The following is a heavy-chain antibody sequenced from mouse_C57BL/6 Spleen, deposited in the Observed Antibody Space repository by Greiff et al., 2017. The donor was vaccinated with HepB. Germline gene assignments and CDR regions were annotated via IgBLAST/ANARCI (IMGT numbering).Heavy chain of an antibody. J-gene: IGHJ1*03. Sequence: QVQLQQSGAELVRPGASVKLSCKASGYTFTDYYINWVKQRPGQGLEWIARIYPGSGNTYYNEKFKGKATLTAEKSSSTAYMQLSSLTSEDSAVYFCASVYGSSLDWYFDVWGTGTTVTVSS. D-gene: IGHD1-1*01. CDR3: ASVYGSSLDWYFDV. V-gene: IGHV1-76*01. CDR2: IYPGSGNT. CDR1: GYTFTDYY.